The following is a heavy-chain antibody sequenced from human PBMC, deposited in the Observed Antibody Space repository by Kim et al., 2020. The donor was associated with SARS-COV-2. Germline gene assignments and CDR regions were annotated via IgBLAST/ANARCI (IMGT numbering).Heavy chain of an antibody. D-gene: IGHD5-18*01. Sequence: GGSLRLSCAASGFTVSSNYMSWVRQAPGKGLEWVSVIYSGGSTYYADSVKGRFTISRDNSKNTLYLQMNSLRAEDTAVYYCARGGIQLWLLFDWYFDLWGRGTLVTVSS. J-gene: IGHJ2*01. CDR3: ARGGIQLWLLFDWYFDL. CDR1: GFTVSSNY. V-gene: IGHV3-53*01. CDR2: IYSGGST.